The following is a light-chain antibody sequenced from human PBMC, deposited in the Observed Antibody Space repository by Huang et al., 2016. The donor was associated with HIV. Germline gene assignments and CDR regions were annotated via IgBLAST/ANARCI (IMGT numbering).Light chain of an antibody. J-gene: IGKJ1*01. V-gene: IGKV3-20*01. Sequence: EIVLTQSPGTLSLSPGEKAILSCRASQSVGSSYFAWYQQKPGQSPRLLIYGTSTRATGIPDRFSGSGSGTDFTLIITRLEREDFAVYYCQQFGRSPWTFGQGTKVEIK. CDR2: GTS. CDR3: QQFGRSPWT. CDR1: QSVGSSY.